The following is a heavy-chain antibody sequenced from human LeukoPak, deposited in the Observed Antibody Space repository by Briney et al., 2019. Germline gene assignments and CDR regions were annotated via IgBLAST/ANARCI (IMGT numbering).Heavy chain of an antibody. CDR3: ARLLRDYGDHLDY. J-gene: IGHJ4*02. Sequence: GEPLQISCQGSGYRFTTYWIAWVRPMPGKGLEWMGIISPGDSDTRYSPSFQGQVTISADKSISTAYLQWSGLKASDTATYYCARLLRDYGDHLDYWGQGTLVTVSS. CDR1: GYRFTTYW. V-gene: IGHV5-51*01. D-gene: IGHD4/OR15-4a*01. CDR2: ISPGDSDT.